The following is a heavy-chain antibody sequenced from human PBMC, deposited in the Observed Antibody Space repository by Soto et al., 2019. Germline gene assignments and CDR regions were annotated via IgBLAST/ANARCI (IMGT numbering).Heavy chain of an antibody. J-gene: IGHJ3*02. CDR2: ISAYNGNT. D-gene: IGHD4-17*01. Sequence: ASVKVSCKASGYTFTSYGISWVRQALGQGLEWMGWISAYNGNTNYAQKLQGRVTMTTDTSTSTAYMELRSLRSDDTAVYYCARDTRHGAVDAFDIWGQGTMVTVSS. CDR3: ARDTRHGAVDAFDI. CDR1: GYTFTSYG. V-gene: IGHV1-18*01.